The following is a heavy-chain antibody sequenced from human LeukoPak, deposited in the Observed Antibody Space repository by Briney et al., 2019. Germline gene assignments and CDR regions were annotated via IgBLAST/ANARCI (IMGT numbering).Heavy chain of an antibody. CDR3: AKDGGYGSGSYYPDY. D-gene: IGHD3-10*01. Sequence: PVGSLILSCAASGFTFSNYAMNWVRQAPGKGLEWVSSISGGAGGAAYADSVKGRFIMSRDNSKNTLYLEMNSLRAEDTAVYYCAKDGGYGSGSYYPDYWGQATMDTVSS. J-gene: IGHJ4*02. CDR2: ISGGAGGA. CDR1: GFTFSNYA. V-gene: IGHV3-23*01.